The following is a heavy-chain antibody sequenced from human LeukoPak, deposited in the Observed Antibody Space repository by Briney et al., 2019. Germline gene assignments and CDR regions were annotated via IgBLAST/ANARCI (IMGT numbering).Heavy chain of an antibody. CDR1: GDSISGPY. CDR2: THYTGET. CDR3: GRNLGSGSDN. D-gene: IGHD3-10*01. V-gene: IGHV4-59*11. J-gene: IGHJ4*02. Sequence: NPSETLSLTCNVSGDSISGPYWNWIRQSPGRGLEWIGYTHYTGETNYNPSLKGRLTLSVDTSNNQVYLRMRYVTAADTAVYYCGRNLGSGSDNWGQGTLATVSS.